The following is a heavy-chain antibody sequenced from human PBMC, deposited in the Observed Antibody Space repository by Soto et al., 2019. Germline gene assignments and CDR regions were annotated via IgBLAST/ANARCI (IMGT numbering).Heavy chain of an antibody. D-gene: IGHD3-16*01. V-gene: IGHV3-15*01. CDR3: TAHLGEFFPLDY. Sequence: EVQLVESGGDFVQPGGSLRVSCAVSGFSFSNAWMSWVRQAPGKGLEWVGRIKSRADGGTTDYTAHVKGRFTISRDDSKNTVFLQMNSLKTEDTAVYYCTAHLGEFFPLDYWGQGTLVTVSS. J-gene: IGHJ4*02. CDR1: GFSFSNAW. CDR2: IKSRADGGTT.